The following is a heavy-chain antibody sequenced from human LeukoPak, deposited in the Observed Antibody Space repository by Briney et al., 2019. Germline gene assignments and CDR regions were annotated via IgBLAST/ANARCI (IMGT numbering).Heavy chain of an antibody. CDR1: GYTFTSYG. CDR2: INPSGGST. CDR3: ARAYYDSSGYQMVVYFDY. Sequence: ASVKVSCKASGYTFTSYGISWVRQAPGQGLEWMGIINPSGGSTSYAQKFQGRVTMTRDMSTSTVYMELSSLRSEDTAVYYCARAYYDSSGYQMVVYFDYWGQGTLVTVSS. D-gene: IGHD3-22*01. J-gene: IGHJ4*02. V-gene: IGHV1-46*01.